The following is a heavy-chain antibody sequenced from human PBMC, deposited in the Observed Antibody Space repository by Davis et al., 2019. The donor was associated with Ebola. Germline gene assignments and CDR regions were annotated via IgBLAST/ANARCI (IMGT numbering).Heavy chain of an antibody. Sequence: ASVKVSCKASGYTFTGYYMHWVRQAPGQGLEWMGWIKPNSGGTNYAQKFQGRVTMTRDTSINTAYMELRRLRSDDTALYYCTTGVYGGYAFDIWGLGTLVTVSS. CDR3: TTGVYGGYAFDI. CDR2: IKPNSGGT. J-gene: IGHJ3*02. V-gene: IGHV1-2*02. CDR1: GYTFTGYY. D-gene: IGHD4-23*01.